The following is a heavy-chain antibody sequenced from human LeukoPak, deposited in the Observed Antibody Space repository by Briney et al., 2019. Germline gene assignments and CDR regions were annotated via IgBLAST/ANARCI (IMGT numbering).Heavy chain of an antibody. D-gene: IGHD5-18*01. CDR3: AKENSWDTAMAYFDY. J-gene: IGHJ4*02. CDR2: ISYDGSNK. V-gene: IGHV3-30*18. CDR1: GFTFSSYG. Sequence: GGSLRLSCAASGFTFSSYGMHWVRQAPGKGLEWVAVISYDGSNKYYADSVKGRFTTSRDNSKNTLYLQMNSLRAEDTAVYYCAKENSWDTAMAYFDYWGQGTLVTVSS.